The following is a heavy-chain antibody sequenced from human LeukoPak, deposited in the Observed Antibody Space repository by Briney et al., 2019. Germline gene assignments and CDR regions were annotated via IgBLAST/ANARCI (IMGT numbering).Heavy chain of an antibody. CDR2: INHSGST. CDR1: SGSLSGYY. Sequence: PSETLSLTCAVYSGSLSGYYGSWIRQSPGKGPEWSGEINHSGSTNYNPSLKSRATISVDTSTTQFSLKMSSVTAADTAVYYCARRVTIYYYMDVWGKGTTVSVSS. J-gene: IGHJ6*03. V-gene: IGHV4-34*01. D-gene: IGHD5-18*01. CDR3: ARRVTIYYYMDV.